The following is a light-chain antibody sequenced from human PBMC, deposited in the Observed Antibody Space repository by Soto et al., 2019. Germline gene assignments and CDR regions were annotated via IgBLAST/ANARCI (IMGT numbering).Light chain of an antibody. V-gene: IGKV1-39*01. CDR1: YTIIIY. Sequence: DIQMTQSPSSLSASVGDRVTITCRASYTIIIYLNWYQQKPGKAPKLLIFRASNLQTEVPSRFTGSGSVTDFARTISSLQPEDFAPYYCQQSYSTPFPFGQATRLEIK. CDR2: RAS. CDR3: QQSYSTPFP. J-gene: IGKJ5*01.